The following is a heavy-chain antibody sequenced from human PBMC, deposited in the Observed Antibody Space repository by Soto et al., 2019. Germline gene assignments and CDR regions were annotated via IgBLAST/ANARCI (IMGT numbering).Heavy chain of an antibody. Sequence: GGSLRLSCAASGFTFSSYRMTWVRQAPGKGLEWVSDISSSSSTIYYADSVKGRFTISRDNAKNSLYLQMNSLRAEDTAVYYCARDLAAAGFDHWDQGTLVTVSS. CDR1: GFTFSSYR. D-gene: IGHD6-13*01. CDR2: ISSSSSTI. CDR3: ARDLAAAGFDH. V-gene: IGHV3-48*01. J-gene: IGHJ4*02.